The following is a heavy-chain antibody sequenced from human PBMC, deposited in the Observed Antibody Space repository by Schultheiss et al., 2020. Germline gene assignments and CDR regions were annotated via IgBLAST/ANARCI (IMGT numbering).Heavy chain of an antibody. CDR1: GYSISSGYY. CDR3: ARGPNLFDP. V-gene: IGHV4-38-2*01. CDR2: INHSGST. J-gene: IGHJ5*02. Sequence: SETLSLTCAVSGYSISSGYYWGWIRQPPGKGLEWIGEINHSGSTNYNPSLKSRVTISVDTSKNQFSLKLSSVTAADTAVYYCARGPNLFDPWGQGTLVTVSS.